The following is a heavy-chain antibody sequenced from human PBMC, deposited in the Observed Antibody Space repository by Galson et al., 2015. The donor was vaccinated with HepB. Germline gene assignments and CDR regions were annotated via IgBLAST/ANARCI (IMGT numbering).Heavy chain of an antibody. V-gene: IGHV3-30*18. Sequence: SLRLSCAASGFTFSSYGMHWVRQAPGKGLEWVAVISYDGSNKYYADSVKGRFTISRDNSKNTLYLQMNSLRAEDTAVYYCAKRSKATVNTYYYYYMDVWGQGTTVTVSS. CDR2: ISYDGSNK. D-gene: IGHD4-17*01. CDR3: AKRSKATVNTYYYYYMDV. J-gene: IGHJ6*03. CDR1: GFTFSSYG.